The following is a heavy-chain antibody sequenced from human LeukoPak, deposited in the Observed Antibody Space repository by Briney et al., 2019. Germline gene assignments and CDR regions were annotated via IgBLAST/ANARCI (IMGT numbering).Heavy chain of an antibody. CDR1: GFTFSTSW. D-gene: IGHD6-13*01. CDR2: ISSDGITT. J-gene: IGHJ4*02. CDR3: ARVRSSSWYDY. V-gene: IGHV3-74*01. Sequence: PGESLRLSCAPSGFTFSTSWMHWVRQAPGEGLVWVSRISSDGITTTYADSVKGRFTISRDNAKNTLYLQMNSLRVEDTAVYYCARVRSSSWYDYWGQGALVTVPS.